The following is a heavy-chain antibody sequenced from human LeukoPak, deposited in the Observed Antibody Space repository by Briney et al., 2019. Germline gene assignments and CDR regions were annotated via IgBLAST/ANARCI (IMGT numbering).Heavy chain of an antibody. J-gene: IGHJ4*02. D-gene: IGHD3-3*01. Sequence: ASVKVSCKVSGYTLTELSMHWVRQAPGKGLEWMGGFDPEDGETIYAQKFQGRVTMTEDTSTDTAYMELSSLRSEDTAVYYCATIRDYDFWRGYLDYWGQGTLVTVSS. V-gene: IGHV1-24*01. CDR1: GYTLTELS. CDR2: FDPEDGET. CDR3: ATIRDYDFWRGYLDY.